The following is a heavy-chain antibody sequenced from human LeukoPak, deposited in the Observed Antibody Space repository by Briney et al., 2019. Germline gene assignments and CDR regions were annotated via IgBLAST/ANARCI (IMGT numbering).Heavy chain of an antibody. CDR1: GFIFSSYW. V-gene: IGHV3-74*01. Sequence: GGSLRLSCAASGFIFSSYWMIWVRHAPGKGLVWVSHIASDGSSTTYADSVKGRFSISRDNAKNTLYLQVNSLRVEDTAVYYCARGRPHGNDYLGQGTLVTVSS. CDR2: IASDGSST. J-gene: IGHJ4*02. CDR3: ARGRPHGNDY. D-gene: IGHD4-23*01.